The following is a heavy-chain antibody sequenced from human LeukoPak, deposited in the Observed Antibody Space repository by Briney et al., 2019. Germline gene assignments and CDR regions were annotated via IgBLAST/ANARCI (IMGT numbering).Heavy chain of an antibody. Sequence: ASVKVSCKASGYTFTSYDINWVRQATGQGLEWMGWMNPNSGNTGYAQKFQGRVTMTRNTSISTAYMELSSLRSEDTAVYYCARGVEWELRKGFDYWGQGTLVTVSS. V-gene: IGHV1-8*01. CDR2: MNPNSGNT. J-gene: IGHJ4*02. D-gene: IGHD1-26*01. CDR3: ARGVEWELRKGFDY. CDR1: GYTFTSYD.